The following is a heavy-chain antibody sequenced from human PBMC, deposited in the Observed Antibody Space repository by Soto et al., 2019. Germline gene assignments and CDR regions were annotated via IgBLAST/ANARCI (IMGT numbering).Heavy chain of an antibody. V-gene: IGHV4-59*12. CDR3: ARDTTAALGYYYYGMDV. CDR1: GGSISSYY. J-gene: IGHJ6*02. Sequence: QVQLQESGPGLVKPSETLSLTCTVSGGSISSYYWSWIRQPPGKGLEWIGYIYDSGSTNYNPSLKSRVIISLDTSKKQFSLKLTSVTAADTAVNYCARDTTAALGYYYYGMDVWGQGTAVTVSS. CDR2: IYDSGST. D-gene: IGHD6-13*01.